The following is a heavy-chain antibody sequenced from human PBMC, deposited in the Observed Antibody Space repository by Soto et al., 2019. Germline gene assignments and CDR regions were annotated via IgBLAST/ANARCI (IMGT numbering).Heavy chain of an antibody. CDR3: ARDVEYYGDYYYYGMDV. J-gene: IGHJ6*02. D-gene: IGHD3-10*01. CDR2: ISSSSSTI. Sequence: EVQLVESGGGLVQPGWSLRLSCAASGFTFSSYSMNWVRQAPGKGLEWVSYISSSSSTIYDADSVKGRFTISRDNAKNSLDLQMNSLRDEDTAVYYCARDVEYYGDYYYYGMDVWGQGTTVTVSS. V-gene: IGHV3-48*02. CDR1: GFTFSSYS.